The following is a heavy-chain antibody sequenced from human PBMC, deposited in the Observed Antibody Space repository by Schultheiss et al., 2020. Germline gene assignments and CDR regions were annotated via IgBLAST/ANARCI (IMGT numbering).Heavy chain of an antibody. Sequence: GESLKISCAASGFTFSSYGMHWVRQAPGKGLEWVSVIYSGGSTYYADSVKGRFTISRDNAKNSLYLQMNSLRDEDTAVYYCARDLSTVVGSGSWGQGTLVTVSS. CDR3: ARDLSTVVGSGS. V-gene: IGHV3-NL1*01. D-gene: IGHD6-19*01. CDR1: GFTFSSYG. J-gene: IGHJ5*02. CDR2: IYSGGST.